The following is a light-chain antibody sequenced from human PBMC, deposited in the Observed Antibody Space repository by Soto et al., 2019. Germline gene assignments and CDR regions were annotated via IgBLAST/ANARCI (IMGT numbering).Light chain of an antibody. CDR2: GAS. CDR3: QQYNNWPYT. Sequence: EIVMTQSPATLSVSPGERATLSCRASQTVSSNLAWYQQKPGQAPRLLIYGASTRATDIPARFSGSRSGTEFTLTISSLQSEDFAVYYCQQYNNWPYTFGRGTKVDIK. J-gene: IGKJ3*01. CDR1: QTVSSN. V-gene: IGKV3-15*01.